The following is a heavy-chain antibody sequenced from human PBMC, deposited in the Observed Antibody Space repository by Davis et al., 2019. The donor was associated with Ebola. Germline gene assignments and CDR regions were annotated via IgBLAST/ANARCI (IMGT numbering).Heavy chain of an antibody. CDR1: GFTFSSHS. Sequence: PGGSLRLSCAASGFTFSSHSMNWVRQAPGKVLEWVSSISSSSSSIYYADSVKGRFTISRDNAKNSLYLQMNSLRAEDTAVYYCARTPGDIVVVPAAIHSPFDPWGQGTLVTISS. V-gene: IGHV3-21*01. CDR3: ARTPGDIVVVPAAIHSPFDP. CDR2: ISSSSSSI. D-gene: IGHD2-2*02. J-gene: IGHJ5*02.